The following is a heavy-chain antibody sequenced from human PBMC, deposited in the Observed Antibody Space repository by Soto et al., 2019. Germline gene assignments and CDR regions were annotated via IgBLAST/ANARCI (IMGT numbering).Heavy chain of an antibody. CDR2: ISAYNGNT. J-gene: IGHJ6*03. CDR1: GYTFTNYG. Sequence: QVQLLQSGAEVKKPGASVKVSCKASGYTFTNYGITWVRQAPGQGLEWMGWISAYNGNTHYTQRLQGRVTMTTDTSTSTAYMALRGLRSDDTAVYYCARVRQVVGYFYYSMDVWGKGTTVTVSS. D-gene: IGHD6-6*01. V-gene: IGHV1-18*01. CDR3: ARVRQVVGYFYYSMDV.